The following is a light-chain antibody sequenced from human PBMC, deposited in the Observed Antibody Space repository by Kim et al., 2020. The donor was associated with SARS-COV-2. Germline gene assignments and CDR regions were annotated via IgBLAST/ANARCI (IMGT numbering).Light chain of an antibody. Sequence: IQLTQSPSSVSASVGDRVTITCRASQDINTWLGWYQQKPGKAPKLLIYGASNLLSGVPSRFSGSGSGTDFTLTISRLQPDDCATYYCQQANSFPPWTFGQGTQVDI. CDR1: QDINTW. V-gene: IGKV1-12*01. CDR3: QQANSFPPWT. CDR2: GAS. J-gene: IGKJ1*01.